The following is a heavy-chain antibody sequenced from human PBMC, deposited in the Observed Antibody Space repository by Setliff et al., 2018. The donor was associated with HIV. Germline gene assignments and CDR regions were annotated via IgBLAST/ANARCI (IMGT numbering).Heavy chain of an antibody. V-gene: IGHV1-2*02. Sequence: ASVKVSCKASGYTFTGYYMHWVRQAPGQGLEWMGWINPNSGGTTYAQKFQGRVTMTRDTSISTAYMELRSLRSDDTAVYYCARDPHIVATDGYMDVWGKGTTVTVSS. CDR2: INPNSGGT. CDR3: ARDPHIVATDGYMDV. CDR1: GYTFTGYY. D-gene: IGHD5-12*01. J-gene: IGHJ6*03.